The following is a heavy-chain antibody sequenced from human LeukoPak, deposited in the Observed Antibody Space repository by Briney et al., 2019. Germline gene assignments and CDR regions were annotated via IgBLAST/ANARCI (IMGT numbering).Heavy chain of an antibody. CDR3: ARAPSEIGGYYPEYFRH. J-gene: IGHJ1*01. CDR2: IKSDGKT. V-gene: IGHV3-74*01. CDR1: GSSFSSYW. D-gene: IGHD3-22*01. Sequence: GGSLRLSCAASGSSFSSYWMHWVRQAPGKGLVWVSRIKSDGKTNYADSVKGRFTISRDNAKNTVSLQMNSLRAEDTGVYYCARAPSEIGGYYPEYFRHWGQGTLVTVSS.